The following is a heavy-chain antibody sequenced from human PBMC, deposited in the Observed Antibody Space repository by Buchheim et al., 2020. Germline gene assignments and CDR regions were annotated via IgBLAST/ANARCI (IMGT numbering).Heavy chain of an antibody. J-gene: IGHJ4*02. CDR2: IESDGISA. CDR1: GFTFSSYW. Sequence: EVQLVESGGGLVRPGGSLRLSCAASGFTFSSYWMNWVRQAPGKGPVWVSRIESDGISAIYADSVKGRFTLSRDNAKNTLYLQMNSLRTEDTAVYYCARDNYGRLDYWGQGAL. D-gene: IGHD4-17*01. V-gene: IGHV3-74*01. CDR3: ARDNYGRLDY.